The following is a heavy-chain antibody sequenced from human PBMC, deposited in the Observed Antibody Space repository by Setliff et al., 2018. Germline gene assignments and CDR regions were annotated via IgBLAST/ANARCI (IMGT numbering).Heavy chain of an antibody. Sequence: ASVKVSCKASGYTFTSYDINWVRQATGQGLEWMGWTNPNSGNTGYAQKFQGRVTMTRNTSISTAYMELSSLRSEDTAVYYCAREETLGATLYYYGMDVWGQGTTVTVSS. CDR3: AREETLGATLYYYGMDV. J-gene: IGHJ6*02. V-gene: IGHV1-8*01. CDR1: GYTFTSYD. D-gene: IGHD1-26*01. CDR2: TNPNSGNT.